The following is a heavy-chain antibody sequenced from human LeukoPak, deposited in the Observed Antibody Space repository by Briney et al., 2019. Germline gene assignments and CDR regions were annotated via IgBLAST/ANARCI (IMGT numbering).Heavy chain of an antibody. V-gene: IGHV4-39*07. J-gene: IGHJ3*02. CDR2: IYYSGST. Sequence: PSETLSLTCTVSGGSISSSSYYWGWIRQPPGKGLEWIGSIYYSGSTYYNPSLKSRVTISVDTSKNQFSLKLSSVTAADTAVYYCARDTQQLGGTFDIWGQGTMVTVSS. CDR1: GGSISSSSYY. D-gene: IGHD4-11*01. CDR3: ARDTQQLGGTFDI.